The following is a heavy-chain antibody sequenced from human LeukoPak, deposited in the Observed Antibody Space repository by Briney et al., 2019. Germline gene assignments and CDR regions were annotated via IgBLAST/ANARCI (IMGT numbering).Heavy chain of an antibody. CDR1: GFTFSSYA. CDR3: AKFISSSWGGT. Sequence: PGGSLRLSCAASGFTFSSYAMHWVRQAPGKGLEWVAVISYDGSNKYYADSVKGRFTISRDNSKNTLYLQMNSLRAEDTAVYYCAKFISSSWGGTWGQGTLVTVSS. V-gene: IGHV3-30*04. CDR2: ISYDGSNK. J-gene: IGHJ4*02. D-gene: IGHD6-13*01.